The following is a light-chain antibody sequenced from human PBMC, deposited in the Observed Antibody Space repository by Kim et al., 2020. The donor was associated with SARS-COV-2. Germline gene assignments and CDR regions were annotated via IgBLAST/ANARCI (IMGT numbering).Light chain of an antibody. CDR2: DVS. J-gene: IGLJ3*02. V-gene: IGLV2-11*01. CDR3: CSYAGTWV. CDR1: SSDVGGYNS. Sequence: QSALTQPRSVSGSPGQSVTISCTGTSSDVGGYNSVSWYQQHPDKAPKLMIYDVSKRPSGVPNRFSGSKSGITASLTISGLQADDEADYYCCSYAGTWVFGGGTQLTVL.